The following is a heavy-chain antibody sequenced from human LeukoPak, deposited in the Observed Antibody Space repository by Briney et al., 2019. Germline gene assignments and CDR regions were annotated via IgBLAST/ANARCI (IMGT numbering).Heavy chain of an antibody. Sequence: SVKVSCKASGGTFSSYAISWVRQAPGQGLEWMGGIIPIFGTANYAQKFQGRVTITADESTSTAHMELSSLRSEDTAVYYCARSIGNGGGAFDIWGQGTMVTVSS. D-gene: IGHD4-23*01. V-gene: IGHV1-69*13. CDR2: IIPIFGTA. CDR3: ARSIGNGGGAFDI. J-gene: IGHJ3*02. CDR1: GGTFSSYA.